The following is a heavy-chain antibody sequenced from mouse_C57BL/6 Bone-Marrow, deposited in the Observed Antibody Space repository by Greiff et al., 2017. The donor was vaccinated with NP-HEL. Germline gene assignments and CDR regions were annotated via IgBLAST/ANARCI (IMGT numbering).Heavy chain of an antibody. D-gene: IGHD2-4*01. CDR2: IRSKSSNYAT. Sequence: EVQGVESGGGLVQPKGSLKLSCAASGFTFNTYAMHWVRQAPGKGLEWVARIRSKSSNYATYYADSVKDRFTISRDDSQSMLYLQMNNLKTEDTAMYYCVRGYDYDYDDLFAYWGQGTLVTVSA. CDR1: GFTFNTYA. CDR3: VRGYDYDYDDLFAY. J-gene: IGHJ3*01. V-gene: IGHV10-3*01.